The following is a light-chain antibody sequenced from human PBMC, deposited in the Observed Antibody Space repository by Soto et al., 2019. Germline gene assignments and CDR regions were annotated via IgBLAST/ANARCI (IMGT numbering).Light chain of an antibody. Sequence: EIVLTQSPGTLPLSPGERATLSCRASQSVSSSYLAWYQQKPGQAPRLLIFGVSSRATGVPDRFSGSGSGTDFTLTISRLEPEDFAVYYCQQYSISPWTFGQGTKVEIK. CDR2: GVS. CDR1: QSVSSSY. V-gene: IGKV3-20*01. CDR3: QQYSISPWT. J-gene: IGKJ1*01.